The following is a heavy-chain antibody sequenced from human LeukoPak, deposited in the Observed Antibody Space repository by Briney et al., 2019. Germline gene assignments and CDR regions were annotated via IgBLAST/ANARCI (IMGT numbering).Heavy chain of an antibody. V-gene: IGHV3-21*01. Sequence: GGSLRLSCAASGFTFSSYSMNWVRQAPGKGLEWVSSISSSSSYIYYADSVKGRFTISRDNAKNSLYLQMDSLRAEDTAVYYCARVDSDFWGPLDYWGQGTLVTVSS. D-gene: IGHD3-3*01. CDR3: ARVDSDFWGPLDY. J-gene: IGHJ4*02. CDR2: ISSSSSYI. CDR1: GFTFSSYS.